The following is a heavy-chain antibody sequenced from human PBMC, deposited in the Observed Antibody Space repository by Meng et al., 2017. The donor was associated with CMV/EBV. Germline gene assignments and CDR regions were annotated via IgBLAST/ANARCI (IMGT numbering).Heavy chain of an antibody. CDR2: IYYSGST. CDR1: GGSISSGGYY. D-gene: IGHD6-19*01. Sequence: SETLSLTCTVSGGSISSGGYYWSWIRQHPGKGLEWIGYIYYSGSTYYNPSLKSRVTISVDTSKNQSSLKLSSVTAADTAVYYCASEEAVAGTDYWGQGTLVTVSS. CDR3: ASEEAVAGTDY. J-gene: IGHJ4*02. V-gene: IGHV4-31*03.